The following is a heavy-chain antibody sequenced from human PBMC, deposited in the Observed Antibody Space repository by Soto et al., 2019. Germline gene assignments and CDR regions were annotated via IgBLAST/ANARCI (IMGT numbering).Heavy chain of an antibody. D-gene: IGHD4-17*01. CDR1: GYTFTSYA. CDR3: ARDTAPSDV. CDR2: INDGNGNT. V-gene: IGHV1-3*01. J-gene: IGHJ6*02. Sequence: QVQLVQSGAEVKKPGASVKVSCKASGYTFTSYAMHWVRQAPGQRLEWMGWINDGNGNTKYSQKFQGRVTITRDTSASTAYMVLSSLRAEDTAVYYCARDTAPSDVWGQGTTVTVSS.